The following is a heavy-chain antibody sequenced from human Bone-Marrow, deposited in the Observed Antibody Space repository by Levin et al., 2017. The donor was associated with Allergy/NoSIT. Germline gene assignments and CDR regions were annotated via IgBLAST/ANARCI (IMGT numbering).Heavy chain of an antibody. J-gene: IGHJ6*02. D-gene: IGHD2-21*02. CDR3: GTDMTAGGMDV. Sequence: PGGSLRLSCGGSGFSFGAHAMHWVRQAPGKGLEWVSGISWNGDHIGYADSVKGRFTTSRDNARNSLYLQMTGLRTEDTALYFCGTDMTAGGMDVWGQGTTVTVSS. CDR1: GFSFGAHA. CDR2: ISWNGDHI. V-gene: IGHV3-9*01.